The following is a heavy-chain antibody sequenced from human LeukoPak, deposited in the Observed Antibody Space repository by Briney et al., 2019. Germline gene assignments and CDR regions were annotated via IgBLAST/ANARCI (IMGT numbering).Heavy chain of an antibody. Sequence: ASVKVSCKASGGTFSSYAISWVRQAPGQGLEWMGWINPNSGGTNYAQKFQGRVTMTRDTSISTAYMELSRLRSDDTAVYYCARDHLYSGYDWYYYYGMDVWGQGTTVTVSS. V-gene: IGHV1-2*02. J-gene: IGHJ6*02. CDR2: INPNSGGT. CDR1: GGTFSSYA. CDR3: ARDHLYSGYDWYYYYGMDV. D-gene: IGHD5-12*01.